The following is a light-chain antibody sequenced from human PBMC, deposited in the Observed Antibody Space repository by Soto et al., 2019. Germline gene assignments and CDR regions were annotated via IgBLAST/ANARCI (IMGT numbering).Light chain of an antibody. CDR2: DAS. V-gene: IGKV1-5*01. J-gene: IGKJ1*01. CDR3: RQYDSEST. CDR1: QTISNW. Sequence: DIQMTQSPSTLSASIGDRVTITCRASQTISNWLAWYQQKPGKAPKVLIHDASRLESGVPSRFSGSGSGTEFTLTINNLQPHDFAIYYCRQYDSESTFGQGTKVDIK.